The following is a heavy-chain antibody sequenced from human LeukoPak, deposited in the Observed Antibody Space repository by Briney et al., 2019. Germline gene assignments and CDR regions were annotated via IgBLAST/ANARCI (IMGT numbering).Heavy chain of an antibody. D-gene: IGHD5-18*01. CDR3: AKGRGRGYSYGYADY. CDR2: IRYDGSNK. J-gene: IGHJ4*02. CDR1: GFTFSSYG. V-gene: IGHV3-30*02. Sequence: GGSLRLSCAASGFTFSSYGMHWVHQAPGKGLEWVAFIRYDGSNKYYADSVKGRFTISRDNSKNTLYLQMNSLRAEDTAVYYCAKGRGRGYSYGYADYWGQGTLVTVSS.